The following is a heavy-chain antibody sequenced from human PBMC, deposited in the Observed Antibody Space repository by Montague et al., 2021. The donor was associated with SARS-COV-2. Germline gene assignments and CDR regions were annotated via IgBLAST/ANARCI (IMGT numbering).Heavy chain of an antibody. CDR1: GFTFGGHD. CDR3: ARFGYSAYDYGAFDI. J-gene: IGHJ3*02. D-gene: IGHD5-12*01. V-gene: IGHV3-72*01. CDR2: SRNKYKSYTT. Sequence: SLRLSWSTSGFTFGGHDMDWVRQAPGGGLEWVGRSRNKYKSYTTEYAASVKGRFTISRDDSKNSLYLQMNGLKTEDTAIYYCARFGYSAYDYGAFDIWGQGTMVTVSS.